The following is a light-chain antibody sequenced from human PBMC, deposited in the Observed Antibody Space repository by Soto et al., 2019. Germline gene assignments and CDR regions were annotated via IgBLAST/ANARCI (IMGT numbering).Light chain of an antibody. CDR1: SSDVGSNNL. CDR3: CSYVDLSLYV. Sequence: QSALTQPASVSGSPGQSITISCTGTSSDVGSNNLVSWYQQNPGEAPKVIIYGVNKRPSGISNRFSGSKSCNTATLTISGLQAEEEDDYYCCSYVDLSLYVFGGGTKVTVL. CDR2: GVN. J-gene: IGLJ1*01. V-gene: IGLV2-23*02.